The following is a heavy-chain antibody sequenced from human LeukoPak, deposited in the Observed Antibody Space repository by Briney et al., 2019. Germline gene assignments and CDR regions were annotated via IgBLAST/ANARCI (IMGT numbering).Heavy chain of an antibody. Sequence: GGSLRLSCAASGFTFSDCAMPWVRQAPGKGLEWVAVISYDGSNKYYADSVKGRFTISRDNSKNTLYLQMNSLRAEDTAVYYCARVSRYFDWSYYDYWGQGTLVTVSS. CDR1: GFTFSDCA. CDR2: ISYDGSNK. D-gene: IGHD3-9*01. J-gene: IGHJ4*02. CDR3: ARVSRYFDWSYYDY. V-gene: IGHV3-30-3*01.